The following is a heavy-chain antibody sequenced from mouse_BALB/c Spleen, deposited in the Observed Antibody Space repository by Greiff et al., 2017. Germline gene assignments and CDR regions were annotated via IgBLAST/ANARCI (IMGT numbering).Heavy chain of an antibody. CDR3: NGGLYYGSSSDY. CDR2: IDPENGDT. V-gene: IGHV14-4*02. D-gene: IGHD1-1*01. J-gene: IGHJ2*01. Sequence: EVQLQESGAELVRSGASVKLSCTASGFNIKDYYMHWVKQRPEQGLEWIGWIDPENGDTEYAPKFQGKATMTADTSSNTAYLQLSSLTSEDTAVYYCNGGLYYGSSSDYWGQGTTLTVSS. CDR1: GFNIKDYY.